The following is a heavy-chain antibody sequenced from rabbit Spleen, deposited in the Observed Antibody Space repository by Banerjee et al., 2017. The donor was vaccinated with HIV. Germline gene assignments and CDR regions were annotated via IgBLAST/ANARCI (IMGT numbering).Heavy chain of an antibody. D-gene: IGHD7-1*01. J-gene: IGHJ4*01. V-gene: IGHV1S40*01. Sequence: QSLEESGGDLVKPGASLTLTCTASGVSFSSNVYMCWVRQAPGKGLEWIACIDPIFGSTYYAGWVNGRFTISRHNAQNTLYLQLNSLIVADTATYFCVRDQAGYAGYGPWYFNLWGPGTLVTVS. CDR1: GVSFSSNVY. CDR2: IDPIFGST. CDR3: VRDQAGYAGYGPWYFNL.